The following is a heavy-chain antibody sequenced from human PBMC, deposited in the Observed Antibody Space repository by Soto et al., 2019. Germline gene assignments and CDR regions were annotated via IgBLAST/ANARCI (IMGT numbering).Heavy chain of an antibody. CDR3: ARVDTAMIDY. V-gene: IGHV3-48*01. J-gene: IGHJ4*02. CDR1: GFTFRGYS. D-gene: IGHD5-18*01. Sequence: EVLLVESGGGLVPPGGSLRLSCAASGFTFRGYSMNWVRQAPGKGLEWISYISGSSSTEYYADSVKGRFTISRDNARNSLYLQMNSLRGEDTAVYYCARVDTAMIDYWGQGTLVTVSS. CDR2: ISGSSSTE.